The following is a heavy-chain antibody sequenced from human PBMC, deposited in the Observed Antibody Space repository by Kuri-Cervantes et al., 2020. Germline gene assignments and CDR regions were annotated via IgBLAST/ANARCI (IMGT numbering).Heavy chain of an antibody. Sequence: GGSLRLSCAASGFIFSSYSMNWVRQAPGKGLEWVSRIKSDGSMTNYADFVEGRFTISRDNAKNALYLEMNSLRADDTAVYYCARGMTTVTEPPDHWGQGTLVTVSS. CDR2: IKSDGSMT. V-gene: IGHV3-74*01. D-gene: IGHD4-17*01. CDR3: ARGMTTVTEPPDH. J-gene: IGHJ5*02. CDR1: GFIFSSYS.